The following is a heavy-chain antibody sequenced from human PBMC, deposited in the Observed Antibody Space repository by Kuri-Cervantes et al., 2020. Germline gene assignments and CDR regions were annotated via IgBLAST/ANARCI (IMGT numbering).Heavy chain of an antibody. D-gene: IGHD5-18*01. CDR2: IIPIFGTA. CDR1: GGTFSSHA. J-gene: IGHJ5*02. Sequence: SVKVSCKASGGTFSSHAISWVRQAPGQGLEWMGGIIPIFGTANYAQKFQGRVTITTDESTSTAYMELSSLRSEDTAVYYCAKSGYSYGYGTAYNWFDPWGQGTLVTVSS. CDR3: AKSGYSYGYGTAYNWFDP. V-gene: IGHV1-69*05.